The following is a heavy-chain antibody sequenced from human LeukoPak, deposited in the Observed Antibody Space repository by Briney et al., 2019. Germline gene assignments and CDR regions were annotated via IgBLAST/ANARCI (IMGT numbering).Heavy chain of an antibody. J-gene: IGHJ3*02. D-gene: IGHD5-18*01. CDR3: AARVGYTYGLSLGATALISDI. Sequence: SVKVSCKASGFTFSGCAMQWLRQARGQRLEWIGWIVVGTGKKDYAQRFQERVTITTDMTTSTAYMELSSLRSEDTAVYYCAARVGYTYGLSLGATALISDIWGQGTMVTVSS. CDR2: IVVGTGKK. CDR1: GFTFSGCA. V-gene: IGHV1-58*02.